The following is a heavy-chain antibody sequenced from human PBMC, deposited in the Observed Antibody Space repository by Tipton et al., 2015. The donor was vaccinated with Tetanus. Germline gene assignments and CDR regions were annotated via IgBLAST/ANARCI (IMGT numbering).Heavy chain of an antibody. CDR2: IYYSGST. CDR3: ARRRTLPLFDP. D-gene: IGHD3-16*01. J-gene: IGHJ5*02. V-gene: IGHV4-59*08. CDR1: GGSISNYY. Sequence: LSLTCTVSGGSISNYYWSWIRQPPGKGLEWIGYIYYSGSTNYNPSLKSRVTISVDTSKNQFSLKLSSVTAADTAVYYCARRRTLPLFDPWGQGTLVTVSS.